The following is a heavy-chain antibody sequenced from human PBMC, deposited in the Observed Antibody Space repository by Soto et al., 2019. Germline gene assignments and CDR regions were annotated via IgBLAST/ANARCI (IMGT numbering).Heavy chain of an antibody. J-gene: IGHJ5*02. Sequence: SVKVSCKASGGTFSSYAISWVRQAPGQGLEWMGGIIPIFGTANYAQKFQGRVTITADESTSTAYMELSSLRSEDTAVYYCARDVSYCSGGSCYSWLDPWGQGTLVTVSS. CDR2: IIPIFGTA. V-gene: IGHV1-69*13. CDR1: GGTFSSYA. CDR3: ARDVSYCSGGSCYSWLDP. D-gene: IGHD2-15*01.